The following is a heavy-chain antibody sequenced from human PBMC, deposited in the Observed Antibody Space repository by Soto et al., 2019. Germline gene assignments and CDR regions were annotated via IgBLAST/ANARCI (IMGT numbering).Heavy chain of an antibody. CDR2: IHYSGRT. CDR1: GGSISNSRSY. V-gene: IGHV4-39*01. J-gene: IGHJ4*02. CDR3: VRHPVQQLFDSAFDF. D-gene: IGHD1-1*01. Sequence: SETLSLTCTLSGGSISNSRSYWCWIRHSPGKGLEWIGTIHYSGRTYYNPSLKSRVTISVDTSKIQVSLKVTSLTAADTAVYCCVRHPVQQLFDSAFDFRAQGTLVTAPQ.